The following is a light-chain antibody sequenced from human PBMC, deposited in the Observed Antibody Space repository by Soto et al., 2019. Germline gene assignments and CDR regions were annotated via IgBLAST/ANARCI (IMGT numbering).Light chain of an antibody. J-gene: IGKJ5*01. CDR2: GAS. CDR1: QSVSSN. Sequence: EIVMTQSPATLSVSPGERATLSCRASQSVSSNLAWYQQKPGQAPMLLIYGASTRATGIPARFSGSGSGTEFTLTISSLQSEDFAVYYCQQYNNWPPRITFGQGTRLEIK. CDR3: QQYNNWPPRIT. V-gene: IGKV3D-15*01.